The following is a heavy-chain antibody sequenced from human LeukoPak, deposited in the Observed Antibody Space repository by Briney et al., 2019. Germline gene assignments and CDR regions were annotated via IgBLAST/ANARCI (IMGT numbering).Heavy chain of an antibody. D-gene: IGHD6-13*01. CDR3: ARVSANWYEDY. CDR2: ITTTFYT. J-gene: IGHJ4*02. CDR1: GFTFSRYS. Sequence: GGSLRLSCAASGFTFSRYSFNWVRQVPGKGLEWVSSITTTFYTYYTDSVKGRFTISRDNAKNSLYLQMISLRAEDTAVYYCARVSANWYEDYWGQGTLVTVSS. V-gene: IGHV3-21*01.